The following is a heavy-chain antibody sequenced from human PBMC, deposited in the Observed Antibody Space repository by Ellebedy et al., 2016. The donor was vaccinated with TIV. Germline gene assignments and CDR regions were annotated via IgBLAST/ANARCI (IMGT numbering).Heavy chain of an antibody. V-gene: IGHV3-21*01. J-gene: IGHJ4*02. D-gene: IGHD3-10*01. Sequence: GESLKISXAASGFTFSTYSMNWVRQAPGKGLEWVSSISSSSSYIYYADSVKGRFTISRDNAKNSLYLQMNSLRAEDTAVYYCARDSGSLGFDYWGQGTLVTVSS. CDR1: GFTFSTYS. CDR3: ARDSGSLGFDY. CDR2: ISSSSSYI.